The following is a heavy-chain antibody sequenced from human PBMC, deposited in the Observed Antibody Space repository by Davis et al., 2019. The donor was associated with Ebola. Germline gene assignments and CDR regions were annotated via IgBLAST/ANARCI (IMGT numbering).Heavy chain of an antibody. V-gene: IGHV3-21*01. CDR1: GFTFSSYS. D-gene: IGHD3-3*01. J-gene: IGHJ6*02. CDR2: ISSSSSYI. Sequence: GESLKISCAASGFTFSSYSMNWVHQAPGKGLEWVSSISSSSSYIYYADSVKGRFTISRDNAKNSLYLQMNSLRAEDTAVYYCARDRAYYDFWSGYYSYYYYGMDVWGQGTTVTVSS. CDR3: ARDRAYYDFWSGYYSYYYYGMDV.